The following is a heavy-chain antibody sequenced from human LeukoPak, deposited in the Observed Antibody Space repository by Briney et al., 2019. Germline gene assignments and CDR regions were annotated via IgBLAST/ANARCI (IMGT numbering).Heavy chain of an antibody. CDR1: GFKFSDYG. V-gene: IGHV3-7*02. CDR2: IKYDGIDT. D-gene: IGHD3-16*01. CDR3: ASLAFHFYL. Sequence: GGSLSLCCAASGFKFSDYGMTWVRQAPGKGLEWVASIKYDGIDTYYVDSLRGRFTISRDDAKNSLYLQMNSLRAEDTAVDFCASLAFHFYLLGQGILVTVSS. J-gene: IGHJ4*02.